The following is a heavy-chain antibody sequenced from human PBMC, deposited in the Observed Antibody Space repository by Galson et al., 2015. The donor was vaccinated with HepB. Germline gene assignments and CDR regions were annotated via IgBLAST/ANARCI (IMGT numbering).Heavy chain of an antibody. CDR2: ISKDGNNK. Sequence: SLRLSCAASGFTFNTFDIHWVRQGPGTRLEWVAVISKDGNNKYYADSVKGRFSISRDNSKNTIYLQMNSLRPEDTAVYYCVRDLYDFVWGRFLHWGQGTLVTVSS. V-gene: IGHV3-30*03. CDR1: GFTFNTFD. J-gene: IGHJ4*02. CDR3: VRDLYDFVWGRFLH. D-gene: IGHD3-16*01.